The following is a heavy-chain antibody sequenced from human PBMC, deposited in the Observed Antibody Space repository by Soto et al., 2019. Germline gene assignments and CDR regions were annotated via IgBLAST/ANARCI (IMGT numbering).Heavy chain of an antibody. D-gene: IGHD3-22*01. CDR2: IYYSGSTHYNPSLT. CDR3: ARAPGDYYDSSGYYYPPGFDY. CDR1: GGSISSSGYY. V-gene: IGHV4-31*03. Sequence: SETLSLTCTVSGGSISSSGYYWTWIRQHPGKGLEWIGYIYYSGSTHYNPSLTNYNPSLKSRVAISVDTSKNQFSLKANSVTAADTAVYYCARAPGDYYDSSGYYYPPGFDYWGQGTLVTVSS. J-gene: IGHJ4*02.